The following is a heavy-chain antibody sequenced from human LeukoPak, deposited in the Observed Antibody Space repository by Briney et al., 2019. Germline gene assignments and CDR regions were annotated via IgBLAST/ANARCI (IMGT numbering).Heavy chain of an antibody. CDR2: IIPIFGTA. CDR1: GGTFSSYA. CDR3: ARLDAFDI. V-gene: IGHV1-69*05. Sequence: SVKVSCKASGGTFSSYAISWVRQAPGQGLEWMGEIIPIFGTANYAQKFQGRVTITTDESTSTAYMDLLRSEDTAVYYCARLDAFDIWGQGTMVTVSS. J-gene: IGHJ3*02.